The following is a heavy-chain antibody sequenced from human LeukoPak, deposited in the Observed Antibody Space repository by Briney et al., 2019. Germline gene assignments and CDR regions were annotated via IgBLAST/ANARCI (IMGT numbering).Heavy chain of an antibody. CDR1: GGTFSSYA. J-gene: IGHJ4*02. D-gene: IGHD6-13*01. CDR2: IIPIFGTA. V-gene: IGHV1-69*05. Sequence: SVKVSCKASGGTFSSYAISWVRQAPGQGLEWMGRIIPIFGTANYAQKFQGRVTITTDESTSTAYMELSSLRSEGTAVYYCARDVSSSSWYEHYYFDYWGQGTLVTVSS. CDR3: ARDVSSSSWYEHYYFDY.